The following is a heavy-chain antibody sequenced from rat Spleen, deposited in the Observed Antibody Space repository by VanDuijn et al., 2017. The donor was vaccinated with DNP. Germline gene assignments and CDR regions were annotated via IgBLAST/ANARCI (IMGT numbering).Heavy chain of an antibody. D-gene: IGHD2-1*01. Sequence: EVQLVESGGGLVQPGRSLKLSCAASGFTFSNYYMAWVRQAPTKGLELVAYLSTGGGITYYCDSVKGRFTLSRDNAESTLYLQMDSLRSEDTATYYCARPYLFAYWGQGTLVTVSS. J-gene: IGHJ3*01. CDR1: GFTFSNYY. CDR3: ARPYLFAY. V-gene: IGHV5-27*01. CDR2: LSTGGGIT.